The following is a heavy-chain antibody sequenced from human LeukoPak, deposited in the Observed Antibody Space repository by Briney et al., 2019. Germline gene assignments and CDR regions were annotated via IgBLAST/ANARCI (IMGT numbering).Heavy chain of an antibody. Sequence: GGSLRLSCVASGLTFSNSAMTWVRQGPGKGLEWVSSISGETNNTYYSDSVKGRFTISRDNSKNTLYLQMNSLRAEDTAIYYCARDERLLSFLKWGQGTLVTVSS. CDR2: ISGETNNT. CDR1: GLTFSNSA. V-gene: IGHV3-23*01. D-gene: IGHD3-3*01. CDR3: ARDERLLSFLK. J-gene: IGHJ4*02.